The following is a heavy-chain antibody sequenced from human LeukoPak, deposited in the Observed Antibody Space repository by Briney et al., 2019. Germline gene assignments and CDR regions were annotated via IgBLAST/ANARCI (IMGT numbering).Heavy chain of an antibody. Sequence: AGGSLSLSCAASGFTFSSYAMSWVRQAPGKGLEWVSAISGSGGSTYYADSVKGRFTISRDNSKNTLYLQMNSLRAEDTAVYYCAKPNYCSSTSCYRAILGFDPWGQGTLVTVSS. CDR3: AKPNYCSSTSCYRAILGFDP. V-gene: IGHV3-23*01. D-gene: IGHD2-2*01. CDR2: ISGSGGST. J-gene: IGHJ5*02. CDR1: GFTFSSYA.